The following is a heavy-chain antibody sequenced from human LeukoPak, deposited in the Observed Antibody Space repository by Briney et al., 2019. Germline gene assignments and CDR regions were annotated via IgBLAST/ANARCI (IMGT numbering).Heavy chain of an antibody. V-gene: IGHV3-74*01. CDR2: INSDGSST. J-gene: IGHJ4*02. Sequence: GGSLRLSCAASGFTFSSYWMHWVRQAPGKGLVWVSRINSDGSSTSYADSVKGRFTISRDNAKNTLYLQMNSLRAEDTAVYYCAKDSGSYLYYFDYWGQGTLVTVSS. CDR3: AKDSGSYLYYFDY. CDR1: GFTFSSYW. D-gene: IGHD1-26*01.